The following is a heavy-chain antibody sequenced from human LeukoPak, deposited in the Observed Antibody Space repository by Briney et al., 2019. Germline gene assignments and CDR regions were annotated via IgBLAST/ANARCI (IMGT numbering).Heavy chain of an antibody. D-gene: IGHD6-19*01. V-gene: IGHV3-20*04. J-gene: IGHJ3*02. Sequence: GGSLRLSCAASGFTFDDYDMSWVGQAPGKGLEWVSGINWNGGSTGYADSVKGRFAISRDNARNSLYLQMNSLRAEDTALYYCARIAMAGIGDGFDIWGQGTMVTVSS. CDR1: GFTFDDYD. CDR2: INWNGGST. CDR3: ARIAMAGIGDGFDI.